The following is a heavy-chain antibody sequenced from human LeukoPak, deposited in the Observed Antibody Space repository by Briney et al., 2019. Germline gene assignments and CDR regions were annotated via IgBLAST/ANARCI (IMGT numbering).Heavy chain of an antibody. Sequence: SETLSLTCTASGGSISSYYWSWIRQPAGKGLEWIGRIYTGGSTNYNPSLKSRVTMSVDTSKNQFSLKLSSVTAADTAVYYCARVKTDGSGSYDNWFDPWGQGTLVTVSS. CDR3: ARVKTDGSGSYDNWFDP. V-gene: IGHV4-4*07. CDR1: GGSISSYY. CDR2: IYTGGST. D-gene: IGHD3-10*01. J-gene: IGHJ5*02.